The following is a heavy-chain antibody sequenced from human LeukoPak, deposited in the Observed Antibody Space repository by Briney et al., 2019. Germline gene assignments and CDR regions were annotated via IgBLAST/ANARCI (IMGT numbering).Heavy chain of an antibody. D-gene: IGHD6-6*01. CDR1: GYTFTSYY. J-gene: IGHJ4*02. Sequence: ASVKVSCKASGYTFTSYYMHWVRQAPGQGLEWMGIINPSGGSTSYAQKFQGRVTMTRDMSTGTVYMELSSLRSEDTAVYYCAREGGSSSTSYYFDYWGQGTLVTVSS. V-gene: IGHV1-46*01. CDR2: INPSGGST. CDR3: AREGGSSSTSYYFDY.